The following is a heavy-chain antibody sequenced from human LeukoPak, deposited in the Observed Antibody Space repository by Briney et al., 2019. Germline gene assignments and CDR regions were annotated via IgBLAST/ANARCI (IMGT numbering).Heavy chain of an antibody. CDR2: MSSSGSGI. Sequence: GGSLRLSCVASGFTFSDYYMTWIRQAPGRGLEWVSYMSSSGSGIYYTESVKGRFTIYRDNTNNSLFLQMNSLRAEDTAVYYCARGKMTMDVWGQGTTVIVSS. J-gene: IGHJ6*02. V-gene: IGHV3-11*01. CDR1: GFTFSDYY. CDR3: ARGKMTMDV.